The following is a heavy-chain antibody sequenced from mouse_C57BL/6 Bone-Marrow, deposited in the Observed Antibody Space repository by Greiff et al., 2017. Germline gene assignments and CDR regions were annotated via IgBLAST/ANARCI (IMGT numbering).Heavy chain of an antibody. CDR3: ARGGITTCFDY. D-gene: IGHD1-1*01. J-gene: IGHJ2*01. CDR1: GYTFTSYG. V-gene: IGHV1-81*01. CDR2: IYPRSGNT. Sequence: QVQLQQSGAELARPGASVKLSCKASGYTFTSYGISWVKQRPGQGLEWIGEIYPRSGNTYYNEKFKGKATLTADKSSSTAYMELLSLTSEDSAVYFCARGGITTCFDYWGQGTTLTVSS.